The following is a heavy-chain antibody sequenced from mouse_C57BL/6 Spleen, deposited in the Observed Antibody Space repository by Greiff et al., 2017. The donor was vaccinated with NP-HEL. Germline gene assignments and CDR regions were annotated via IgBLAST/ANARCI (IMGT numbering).Heavy chain of an antibody. CDR3: ARGGSHFDY. Sequence: EVKVVESEGGLVQPGSSMKLSCTASGFTFSDYYMAWVRQVPEKGLEWVANINYDGSSTYYLDSLKSRFIISRDNAKNILYLQMSSLKSEDTATYYCARGGSHFDYWGQGTTLTVSS. J-gene: IGHJ2*01. V-gene: IGHV5-16*01. CDR1: GFTFSDYY. D-gene: IGHD1-1*02. CDR2: INYDGSST.